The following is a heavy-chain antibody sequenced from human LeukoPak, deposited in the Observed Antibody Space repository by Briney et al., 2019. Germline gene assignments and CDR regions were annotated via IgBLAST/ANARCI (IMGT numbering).Heavy chain of an antibody. D-gene: IGHD6-13*01. J-gene: IGHJ6*03. CDR2: IIPIFGTA. Sequence: ASVKVSCKASGGTFSSYAISWVRQAPGQGLEWMGGIIPIFGTANYAQKFQGRVTITADKSTSTAYMELSSLRSEDTAVYYCASVRQQLVADYYYYYMDVWGKGTTVTVSS. CDR1: GGTFSSYA. V-gene: IGHV1-69*06. CDR3: ASVRQQLVADYYYYYMDV.